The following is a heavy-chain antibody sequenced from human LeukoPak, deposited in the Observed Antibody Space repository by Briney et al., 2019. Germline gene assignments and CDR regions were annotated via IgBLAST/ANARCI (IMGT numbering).Heavy chain of an antibody. CDR2: FDPEDGET. V-gene: IGHV1-24*01. CDR3: ATALSYYDSRVGY. J-gene: IGHJ4*02. Sequence: ASVKVSCKVSGYTLNEVSMHWVRQAPGKGLEWMRGFDPEDGETIYAQKFQGRVTMTEDTSTDTAYMELSSLRSEDTAVYYCATALSYYDSRVGYWGQGTLVTVSS. CDR1: GYTLNEVS. D-gene: IGHD3-22*01.